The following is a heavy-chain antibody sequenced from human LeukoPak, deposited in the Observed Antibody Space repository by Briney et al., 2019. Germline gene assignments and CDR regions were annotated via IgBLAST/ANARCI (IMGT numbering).Heavy chain of an antibody. Sequence: ASVKVSCKASGYTFTSYYMHWVRQAPGQGLEWMGIINPSGGSTSYAQKFQGRVTMTRDTSTSTVYMELSSLRSEDTAVYYCARDLMEKIQWQVPYGMDVWGQGTTVTVSS. CDR3: ARDLMEKIQWQVPYGMDV. CDR1: GYTFTSYY. D-gene: IGHD6-19*01. V-gene: IGHV1-46*01. J-gene: IGHJ6*02. CDR2: INPSGGST.